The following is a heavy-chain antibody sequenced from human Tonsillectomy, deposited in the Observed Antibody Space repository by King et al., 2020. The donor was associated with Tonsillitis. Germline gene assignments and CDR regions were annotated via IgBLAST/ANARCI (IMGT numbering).Heavy chain of an antibody. V-gene: IGHV5-51*01. CDR2: IYPAFSDI. J-gene: IGHJ5*02. D-gene: IGHD3-9*01. Sequence: QLVQSGAEVKQTGASLQISCADYGSSPFTYGIAWVRQAPGAGLEWVASIYPAFSDIMYSPSFQVHVTISSDRSTRTAYLQWPSLKASDTAVYFCASPRPGYLLGAALCETWGQGTLVSVSS. CDR1: GSSPFTYG. CDR3: ASPRPGYLLGAALCET.